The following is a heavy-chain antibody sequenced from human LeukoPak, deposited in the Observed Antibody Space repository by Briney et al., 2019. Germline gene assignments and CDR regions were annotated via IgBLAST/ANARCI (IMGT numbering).Heavy chain of an antibody. D-gene: IGHD5-18*01. CDR2: AYYSGTT. V-gene: IGHV4-59*01. J-gene: IGHJ4*02. CDR1: GDSLRGWY. Sequence: SETLSLTCTVSGDSLRGWYWSWIRQPPGKGLEGFGFAYYSGTTSYNPSLKGRVSISVDTSKKQFSLNLSSVTAADTAVYYCARGAWDTAEREPFDYWGQGTLVTVSS. CDR3: ARGAWDTAEREPFDY.